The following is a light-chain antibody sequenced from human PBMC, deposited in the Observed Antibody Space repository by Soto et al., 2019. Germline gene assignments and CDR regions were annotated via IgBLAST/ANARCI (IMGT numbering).Light chain of an antibody. CDR1: QGISSY. V-gene: IGKV1-9*01. CDR2: AAS. Sequence: DIQLTQSPSFLSASVGDRVTITCRASQGISSYLAWYQQKPGKAPKLLIYAASTLQSGVPSRFSGSGSWTEFTLTISSLQPEDFAAYYCQQLNSYSRFTFGPGTKVDIK. CDR3: QQLNSYSRFT. J-gene: IGKJ3*01.